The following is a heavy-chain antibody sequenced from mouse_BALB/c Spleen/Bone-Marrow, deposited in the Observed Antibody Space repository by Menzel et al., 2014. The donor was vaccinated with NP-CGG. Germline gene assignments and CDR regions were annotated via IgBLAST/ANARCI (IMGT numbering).Heavy chain of an antibody. Sequence: VQPQQSGAELVKPGASVKLSCRASGYTFNNYWMHWVKQRPGQGLEWIGEINPTNGRSNYNEKFKRKATLTVDKSSSAAYMQLSSLTSEDSAVYYCARRGEYYGAMDYWGQGTSATVSS. CDR3: ARRGEYYGAMDY. CDR1: GYTFNNYW. CDR2: INPTNGRS. D-gene: IGHD1-1*01. J-gene: IGHJ4*01. V-gene: IGHV1S81*02.